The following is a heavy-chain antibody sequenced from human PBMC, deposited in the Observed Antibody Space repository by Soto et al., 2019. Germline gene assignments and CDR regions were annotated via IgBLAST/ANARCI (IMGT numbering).Heavy chain of an antibody. V-gene: IGHV1-18*01. CDR3: ARDFEWELVELGLSFHGVDV. Sequence: QVQLVQSGGEVKKPGASVKVSCQASGFTFTDYSISWVRQAPGHRLEWMGWISAYSGHTNYAQHLQCRVSMTTDTHTSTAYMELRSLTSTDTAVYYCARDFEWELVELGLSFHGVDVWGRGTSITVSS. CDR1: GFTFTDYS. J-gene: IGHJ6*02. CDR2: ISAYSGHT. D-gene: IGHD1-26*01.